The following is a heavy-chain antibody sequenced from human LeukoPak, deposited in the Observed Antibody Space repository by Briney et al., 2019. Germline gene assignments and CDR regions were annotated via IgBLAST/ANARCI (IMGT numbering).Heavy chain of an antibody. CDR2: ISSSSSYI. J-gene: IGHJ4*02. D-gene: IGHD1-26*01. V-gene: IGHV3-21*01. CDR1: GFTFSSYS. CDR3: ARDGWELLQHYFDF. Sequence: GGSLRLSCAASGFTFSSYSMNWVRQAPGKGLEWVSSISSSSSYIYYADSVKGRFTISRDNAKNSLYLQMNSLRAEDTAVYYCARDGWELLQHYFDFWGQGTLVTVSS.